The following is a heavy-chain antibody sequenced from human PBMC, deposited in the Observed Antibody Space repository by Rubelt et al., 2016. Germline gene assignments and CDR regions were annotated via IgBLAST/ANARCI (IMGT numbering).Heavy chain of an antibody. CDR3: ARRKRWLQSVDY. D-gene: IGHD5-24*01. CDR1: GCSISSSNW. V-gene: IGHV4-4*02. CDR2: IYHSGST. J-gene: IGHJ4*02. Sequence: GTLSLTCAVSGCSISSSNWWSWVRLPPGRGLEWIGDIYHSGSTNYTPSLKSRVTISVDKSKNQFSLKLSSVTAAETAVYYCARRKRWLQSVDYWGQGTLVTVSS.